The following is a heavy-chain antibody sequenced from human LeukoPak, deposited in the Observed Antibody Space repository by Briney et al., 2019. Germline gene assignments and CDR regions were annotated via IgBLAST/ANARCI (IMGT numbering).Heavy chain of an antibody. CDR1: GYSISSGYY. CDR2: IYHSGST. J-gene: IGHJ5*02. V-gene: IGHV4-38-2*02. CDR3: ARSQPVVVPAAGNWFDP. D-gene: IGHD2-2*01. Sequence: SETLSLTCTVSGYSISSGYYWGWIRQPPGKGLEWIGSIYHSGSTYYNPSLKSRVTISVDTSKNQFSQKLSSVTAADTAVYYCARSQPVVVPAAGNWFDPWGQGTLVTVSS.